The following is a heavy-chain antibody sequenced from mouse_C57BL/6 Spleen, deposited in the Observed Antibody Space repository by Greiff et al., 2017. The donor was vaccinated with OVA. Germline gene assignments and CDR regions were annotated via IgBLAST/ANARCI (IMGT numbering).Heavy chain of an antibody. D-gene: IGHD2-4*01. V-gene: IGHV1-64*01. J-gene: IGHJ1*03. CDR3: ARYDYDGYFDV. Sequence: QVQLQQPGAELVKPGASVKLSCKASGYTFTSYWMHWVKQRPGQGLEWIGMIHPNSGSTNYNEKFKSKATLTVDKSSSTAYMQLSSLTSEDSAVYYCARYDYDGYFDVWGTGTTVTVSS. CDR2: IHPNSGST. CDR1: GYTFTSYW.